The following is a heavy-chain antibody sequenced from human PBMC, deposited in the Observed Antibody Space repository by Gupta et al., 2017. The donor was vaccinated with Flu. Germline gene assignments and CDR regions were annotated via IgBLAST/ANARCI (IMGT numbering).Heavy chain of an antibody. V-gene: IGHV4-59*01. J-gene: IGHJ4*02. CDR1: GGPIGSFY. D-gene: IGHD4-17*01. CDR3: AGGGNYGLFDY. Sequence: TCTVSGGPIGSFYWSWIRQPPGKGLEWIGYIYYSGATNYNPSLKSRLTISIDTSKSQFSLKLTSVTAADTAVYYCAGGGNYGLFDYWGQGALVTVSS. CDR2: IYYSGAT.